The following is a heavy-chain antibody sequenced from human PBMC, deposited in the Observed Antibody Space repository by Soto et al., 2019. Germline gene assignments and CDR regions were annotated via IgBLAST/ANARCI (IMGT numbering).Heavy chain of an antibody. Sequence: QVQLQESGPGLVKPSETLSLTCTVSGGSISSYYWSWIRQPPGKGLEWIGYIYYSGSTTYNPSLKSRVTIPVAKSKTQFALKLSSVTAADTAVYYCARHSCSSTSCYSWVSWFDPWGQGTLVTVSS. CDR3: ARHSCSSTSCYSWVSWFDP. V-gene: IGHV4-59*08. CDR2: IYYSGST. CDR1: GGSISSYY. J-gene: IGHJ5*02. D-gene: IGHD2-2*01.